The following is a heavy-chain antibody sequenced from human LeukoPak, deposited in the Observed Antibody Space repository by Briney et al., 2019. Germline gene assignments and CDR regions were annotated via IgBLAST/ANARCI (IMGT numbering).Heavy chain of an antibody. CDR2: LYSGGSI. CDR1: GLIVSSNY. Sequence: GGSLRLSCAASGLIVSSNYMSWFRQAPGKGLEGVSALYSGGSIYYADSVKGRFSISRDNSKNTLFLQMNSMRAEDTAVYYCARDPSRGLYYFDHWGQGTLVTVSS. CDR3: ARDPSRGLYYFDH. V-gene: IGHV3-53*01. J-gene: IGHJ4*02. D-gene: IGHD3-10*01.